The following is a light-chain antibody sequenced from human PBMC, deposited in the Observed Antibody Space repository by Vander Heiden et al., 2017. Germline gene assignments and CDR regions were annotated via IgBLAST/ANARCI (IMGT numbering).Light chain of an antibody. Sequence: QSVLTQPPSASGTPGQRVTISCSGSSSNIGSNYVYWYQQLPGTAPKVLIYKKNQRPSGVPDRFSGSKSGTSASLAISGLRSEDEADYYCAAWDDSLSGVVFGGGTKLTVL. J-gene: IGLJ2*01. V-gene: IGLV1-47*01. CDR3: AAWDDSLSGVV. CDR2: KKN. CDR1: SSNIGSNY.